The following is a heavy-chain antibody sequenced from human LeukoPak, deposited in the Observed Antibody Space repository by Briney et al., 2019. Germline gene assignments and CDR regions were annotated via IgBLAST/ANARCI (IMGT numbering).Heavy chain of an antibody. J-gene: IGHJ6*02. Sequence: RSSETLSLTCTVSGGSISSGSYYWSWIRQPAGKGLEWIGRIYTSGSTNYNPSLKSRVTISVDTSKNQFSLKLSSVTAADTAVYYCARDGGFGELGPLDYYYGMDVWGQGTTVTVSS. CDR2: IYTSGST. CDR1: GGSISSGSYY. CDR3: ARDGGFGELGPLDYYYGMDV. V-gene: IGHV4-61*02. D-gene: IGHD3-10*01.